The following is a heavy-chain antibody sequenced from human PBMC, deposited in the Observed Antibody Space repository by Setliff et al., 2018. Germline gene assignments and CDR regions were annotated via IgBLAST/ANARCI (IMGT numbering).Heavy chain of an antibody. J-gene: IGHJ4*02. D-gene: IGHD7-27*01. CDR3: ATLTGDRGVDY. CDR2: IYYRGST. Sequence: SSETLSLTCTVSGGSISSGSYYWTWIRQPAGKGLEWIASIYYRGSTSYNSSLKSRVSISVDTSKNQFSLNLSSVTAADTAVYYCATLTGDRGVDYWGQGRLVTVSS. CDR1: GGSISSGSYY. V-gene: IGHV4-39*01.